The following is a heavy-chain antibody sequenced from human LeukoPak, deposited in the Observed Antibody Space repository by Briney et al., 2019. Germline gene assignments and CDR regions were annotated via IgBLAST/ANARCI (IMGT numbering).Heavy chain of an antibody. J-gene: IGHJ4*02. CDR3: ASRGVVRGISYYFDY. D-gene: IGHD3-10*02. CDR2: IYYSGST. V-gene: IGHV4-39*07. CDR1: GGSISSSNFY. Sequence: SETLSLTCTVSGGSISSSNFYWGWIRQPPGKGLEWIGSIYYSGSTYYNPSLKSRVTILVDTSKNQFSLQLSSVTAADTALYFCASRGVVRGISYYFDYWGQGTLVTVSS.